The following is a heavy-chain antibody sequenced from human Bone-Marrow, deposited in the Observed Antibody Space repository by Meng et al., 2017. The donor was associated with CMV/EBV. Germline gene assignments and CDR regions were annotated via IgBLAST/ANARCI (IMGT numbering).Heavy chain of an antibody. V-gene: IGHV1-18*01. CDR2: ISAYNGNT. J-gene: IGHJ4*02. D-gene: IGHD6-6*01. CDR1: GYTFTSYG. Sequence: ASVKVSCKGSGYTFTSYGISWVRQAPGQGLEWMGWISAYNGNTNYAQKLQGRVTMTTDTSTSTAYMELRSLRSDDTAVYYCARGQYSSSPEGLGYWGQGTLVTVSS. CDR3: ARGQYSSSPEGLGY.